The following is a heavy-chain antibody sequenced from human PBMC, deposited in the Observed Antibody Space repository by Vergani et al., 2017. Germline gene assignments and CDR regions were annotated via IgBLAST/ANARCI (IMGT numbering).Heavy chain of an antibody. V-gene: IGHV4-39*01. D-gene: IGHD3-16*01. CDR3: ARHDSGHYDSSYYGLDV. CDR1: GGSISSSSHF. J-gene: IGHJ6*02. Sequence: QLQLHKSGPGLVKPSETLSLTCTLSGGSISSSSHFWGWLRQTPGKGLEWIGSIYYSGSTYYNPSLKSRVSISVDTSKNQFSLKLSSVTAADSAVYYCARHDSGHYDSSYYGLDVRGQGTTVTVSS. CDR2: IYYSGST.